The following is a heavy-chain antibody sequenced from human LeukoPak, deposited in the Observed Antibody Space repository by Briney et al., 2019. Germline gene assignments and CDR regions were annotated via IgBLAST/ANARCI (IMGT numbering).Heavy chain of an antibody. J-gene: IGHJ6*03. CDR3: ARDHGGGYYYYYYMDV. CDR2: ISAYNGNT. D-gene: IGHD3-16*01. V-gene: IGHV1-18*01. Sequence: GASVKVSCKASGYTFTSYGISWVRQAPGQGLEWMGWISAYNGNTNYAQKLQGRVTMTTDTSTSTAYMELRSLRSDDTAVYYCARDHGGGYYYYYYMDVWGKGTTVTVSS. CDR1: GYTFTSYG.